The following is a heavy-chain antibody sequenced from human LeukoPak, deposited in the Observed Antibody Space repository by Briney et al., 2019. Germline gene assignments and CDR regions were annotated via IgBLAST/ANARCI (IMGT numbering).Heavy chain of an antibody. CDR2: INPNSGGT. J-gene: IGHJ4*02. V-gene: IGHV1-2*02. CDR1: GYTFTGYY. Sequence: GASVKVSCKASGYTFTGYYMHWVRQAPGQGLEWMGWINPNSGGTNYAQKFQGRVTMTRDTSISTAYMELSRLRSDDTAVYYCARVFVAYDSSGYYYFDYWGQGTLVTVSS. CDR3: ARVFVAYDSSGYYYFDY. D-gene: IGHD3-22*01.